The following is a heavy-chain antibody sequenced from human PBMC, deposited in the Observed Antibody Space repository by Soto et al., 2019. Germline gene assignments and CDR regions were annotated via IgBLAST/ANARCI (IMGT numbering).Heavy chain of an antibody. V-gene: IGHV3-23*01. Sequence: PGGSLRLSCAASGFTFSSYAMSWVRQAPGKGLEWVSAISGSGGSTYYADSVKGRFTISRDNSKNTLYLQMNSLRAEDTAVYYCAKDSYYYGSGSYFRYYYYMDVWGKGTTVTVSS. CDR2: ISGSGGST. CDR1: GFTFSSYA. CDR3: AKDSYYYGSGSYFRYYYYMDV. D-gene: IGHD3-10*01. J-gene: IGHJ6*03.